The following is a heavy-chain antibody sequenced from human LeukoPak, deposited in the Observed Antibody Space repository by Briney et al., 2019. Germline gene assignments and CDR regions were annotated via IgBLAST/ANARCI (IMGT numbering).Heavy chain of an antibody. CDR2: IHYSGST. V-gene: IGHV4-39*07. D-gene: IGHD6-6*01. CDR3: ARVYIEYKNSDYFYYMDV. CDR1: SGSISSSSYY. J-gene: IGHJ6*03. Sequence: SETLSLTCTVSSGSISSSSYYWGWIRQPPGKGLEWIGNIHYSGSTYYNPSLKSRVTMSIDRSKNHFSLKLSSVTAADTAVYFCARVYIEYKNSDYFYYMDVWGKGTTVTVSS.